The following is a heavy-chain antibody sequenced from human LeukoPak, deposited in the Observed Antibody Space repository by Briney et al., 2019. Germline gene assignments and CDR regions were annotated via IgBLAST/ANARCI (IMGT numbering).Heavy chain of an antibody. CDR1: GYPFTSYG. Sequence: ASVKVSCKASGYPFTSYGITWVRQAPGQGLEWMGWISAYNHNTNYAQKLQGRVTVTTDTSTSTAYIELRSLRSEDTAVYYCARGDNSHAFDIWGQGTMVTVSS. CDR2: ISAYNHNT. CDR3: ARGDNSHAFDI. D-gene: IGHD4-23*01. J-gene: IGHJ3*02. V-gene: IGHV1-18*01.